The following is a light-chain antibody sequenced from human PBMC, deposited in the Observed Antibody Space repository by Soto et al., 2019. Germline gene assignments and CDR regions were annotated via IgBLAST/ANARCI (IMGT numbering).Light chain of an antibody. CDR2: DAS. J-gene: IGKJ1*01. Sequence: DIQMTQSPPTLSASVGDRVTITCRASQSISRGLAWHQQKAGDAPKLLIYDASTLVSGVPSRFSGSASGIEFTITIGSLQPDDFATYYCQQYNPATFGQGTKVEIK. CDR1: QSISRG. CDR3: QQYNPAT. V-gene: IGKV1-5*01.